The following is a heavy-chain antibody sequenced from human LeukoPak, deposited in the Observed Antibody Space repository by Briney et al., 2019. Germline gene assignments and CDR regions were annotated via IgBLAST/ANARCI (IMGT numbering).Heavy chain of an antibody. V-gene: IGHV3-23*01. CDR2: ISGSGGST. Sequence: GGSLRLSCAASGFTFSSNAMSWVRQAPGKGLEWVSAISGSGGSTYYADSVKGRFTISRANTKNTLYLQMNSLRAEDTAVYYCAKLYIAAAGTGFDYWGQGTLVTVSS. J-gene: IGHJ4*02. D-gene: IGHD6-13*01. CDR3: AKLYIAAAGTGFDY. CDR1: GFTFSSNA.